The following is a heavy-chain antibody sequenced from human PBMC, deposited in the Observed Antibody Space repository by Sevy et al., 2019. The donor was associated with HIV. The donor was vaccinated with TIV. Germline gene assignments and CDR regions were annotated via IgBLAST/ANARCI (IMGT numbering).Heavy chain of an antibody. CDR1: GGSISSGDYN. CDR2: IYYTGRT. V-gene: IGHV4-30-4*08. Sequence: SETLSLTCTVSGGSISSGDYNWSCIRQPPGKGLEWIGYIYYTGRTDYNPSLKSRLIISVNTSKNQVSLKLSSVTAADTAVYYCARGPPFGYWGQGTLVTVSS. J-gene: IGHJ4*02. CDR3: ARGPPFGY.